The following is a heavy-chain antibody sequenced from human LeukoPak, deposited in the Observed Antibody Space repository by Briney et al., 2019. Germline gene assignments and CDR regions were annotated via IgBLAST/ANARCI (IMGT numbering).Heavy chain of an antibody. J-gene: IGHJ4*02. CDR1: GGSISNGDHY. CDR3: ARVRSYYDSSGYYYAPFDY. CDR2: IYYSGST. V-gene: IGHV4-31*03. Sequence: SETLSLTCTVSGGSISNGDHYWSWIRQHPGKGLEWIGHIYYSGSTYYNPSLKSRGIISVETSKNQFSLKLSSVTAADTAVYYCARVRSYYDSSGYYYAPFDYWGQGTLVTVSS. D-gene: IGHD3-22*01.